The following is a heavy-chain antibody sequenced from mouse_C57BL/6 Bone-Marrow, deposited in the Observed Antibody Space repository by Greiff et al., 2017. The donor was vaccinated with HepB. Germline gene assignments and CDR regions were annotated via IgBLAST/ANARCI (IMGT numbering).Heavy chain of an antibody. Sequence: QVQLQQSGAELVKPGASVKLSCKASGYTFTSYWMHWVKQRPGQGLEWIGMIHPNSGSTNYNEKFKSKATLTVDKSSSTAYMQLSSLTSEDSAVYYCATGYYYGSSYTYWYFDVWGTGTTVTVSS. J-gene: IGHJ1*03. CDR3: ATGYYYGSSYTYWYFDV. CDR1: GYTFTSYW. CDR2: IHPNSGST. D-gene: IGHD1-1*01. V-gene: IGHV1-64*01.